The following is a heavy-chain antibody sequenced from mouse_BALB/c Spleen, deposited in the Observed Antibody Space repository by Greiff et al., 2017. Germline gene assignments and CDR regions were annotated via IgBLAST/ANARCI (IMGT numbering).Heavy chain of an antibody. CDR1: GFTFSSFG. V-gene: IGHV5-17*02. CDR3: ARGAYGYDVTWFAY. D-gene: IGHD2-2*01. Sequence: EVKVVESGGGLVQPGGSRKLSCAASGFTFSSFGMHWVRQAPEKGLEWVAYISSGSSTIYYADTVKGRFTISRDNPKNTLFLQMTSLRSEDTAMYYCARGAYGYDVTWFAYWGQGTLVTVSA. J-gene: IGHJ3*01. CDR2: ISSGSSTI.